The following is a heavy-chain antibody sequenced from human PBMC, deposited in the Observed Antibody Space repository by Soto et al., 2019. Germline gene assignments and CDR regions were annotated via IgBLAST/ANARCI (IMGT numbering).Heavy chain of an antibody. CDR1: GYTFTGYH. CDR3: VRDVSPDGDHHFEI. D-gene: IGHD2-21*01. Sequence: ASVKLSCKASGYTFTGYHIHWVRQAPGQGLEWMGWVNPNSGATIYAQRFQGRVTMTRDTSISTAYMELSWLRSDDTAMYYCVRDVSPDGDHHFEIWAQGTMVTVS. J-gene: IGHJ3*02. CDR2: VNPNSGAT. V-gene: IGHV1-2*02.